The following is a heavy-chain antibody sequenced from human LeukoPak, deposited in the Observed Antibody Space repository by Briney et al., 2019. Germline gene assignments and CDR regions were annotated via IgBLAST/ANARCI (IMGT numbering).Heavy chain of an antibody. V-gene: IGHV1-69*04. CDR2: IIPILGIA. CDR3: ASGKGDCSSTSCNYYYGMDV. CDR1: GGTFSSYA. D-gene: IGHD2-2*01. Sequence: GASVKVSCKASGGTFSSYAISWVRQAPGQGLEWMGRIIPILGIANYAQKFQGRVTITADKSTSTAYMELSSLRPEDTAVYYGASGKGDCSSTSCNYYYGMDVWGQGTTVTVSS. J-gene: IGHJ6*02.